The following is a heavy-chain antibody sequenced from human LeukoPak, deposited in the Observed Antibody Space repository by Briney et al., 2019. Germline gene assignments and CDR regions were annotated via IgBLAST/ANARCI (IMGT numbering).Heavy chain of an antibody. Sequence: PSETLSLTCAVYGGSFSGYCWSWIRQPPGKGLEWIGEINHSGSTNYNPSLKSRVTISVDTSKNQFSLKLSSVTAADTAVYYCARGVATTPYYYYYYMDVWGKGTTVTVSS. CDR3: ARGVATTPYYYYYYMDV. J-gene: IGHJ6*03. V-gene: IGHV4-34*01. CDR2: INHSGST. D-gene: IGHD5-24*01. CDR1: GGSFSGYC.